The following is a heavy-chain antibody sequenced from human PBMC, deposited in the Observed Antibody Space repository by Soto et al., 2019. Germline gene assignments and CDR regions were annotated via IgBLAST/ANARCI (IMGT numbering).Heavy chain of an antibody. J-gene: IGHJ4*02. CDR1: GGSISRGNYY. CDR2: IHYAGST. V-gene: IGHV4-39*01. Sequence: SGTLALTCTVSGGSISRGNYYRTWIRQPPGKGLEWIGSIHYAGSTYYNPSLKSRVTISVDTSKNQFSLKLTSVSAADTAVYYCARRECSGGTCYFDSWGQGTLVTVS. D-gene: IGHD2-15*01. CDR3: ARRECSGGTCYFDS.